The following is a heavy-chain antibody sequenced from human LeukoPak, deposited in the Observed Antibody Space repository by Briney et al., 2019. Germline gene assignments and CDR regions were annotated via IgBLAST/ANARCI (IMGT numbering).Heavy chain of an antibody. V-gene: IGHV4-38-2*02. D-gene: IGHD3-10*01. CDR2: IYHSGST. CDR1: GYSISSGYY. J-gene: IGHJ4*02. Sequence: SETLSLTCTVSGYSISSGYYWGWIRQPPGKGLEWIGSIYHSGSTYYNPSLKSRVTISVDTSKNQFSLKLSSVTAADTAVYYCARGGRRFYYYGSGSYSLDYWGQGTLVTVSS. CDR3: ARGGRRFYYYGSGSYSLDY.